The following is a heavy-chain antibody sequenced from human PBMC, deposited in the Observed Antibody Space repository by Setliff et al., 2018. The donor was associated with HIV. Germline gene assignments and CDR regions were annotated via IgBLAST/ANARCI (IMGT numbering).Heavy chain of an antibody. Sequence: PGGSLRLSCAASGIIFTKCGLSWVRQAPGKGLEWISGICGSDGATYYADSVKGRFTISRDNAKNTLYLQMNSLRVDDTAVYYCARAGEYRFDYWGQGTLVTVSS. CDR3: ARAGEYRFDY. CDR1: GIIFTKCG. V-gene: IGHV3-23*01. CDR2: ICGSDGAT. D-gene: IGHD2-2*01. J-gene: IGHJ4*02.